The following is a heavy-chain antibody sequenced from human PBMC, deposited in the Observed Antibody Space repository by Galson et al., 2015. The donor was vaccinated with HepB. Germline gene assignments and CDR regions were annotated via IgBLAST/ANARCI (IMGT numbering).Heavy chain of an antibody. CDR1: GFTFSASD. J-gene: IGHJ4*02. Sequence: SLRLSCAASGFTFSASDMHWVRQAPGKGLEWVALMSWNQKDKYYVDSVRGRFTISRDNSKDTLFLQMNNLRTDDTAVYYCVTWVFDSKRLAEWGQGTLVTVSS. CDR2: MSWNQKDK. V-gene: IGHV3-30*03. CDR3: VTWVFDSKRLAE. D-gene: IGHD6-25*01.